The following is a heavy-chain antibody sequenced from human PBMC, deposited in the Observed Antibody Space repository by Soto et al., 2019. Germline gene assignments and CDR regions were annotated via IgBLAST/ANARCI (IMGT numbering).Heavy chain of an antibody. Sequence: GGSLRLSCAAAGFTFGGYAMSWVRQAPGKGLEWVSAISGSDLSTYYADSVKGRFTISRDNSKNTLYLQMNSLRAEDTALYYCAKDIGGGWYYFDYWGQGTLVTVSS. J-gene: IGHJ4*02. D-gene: IGHD6-19*01. CDR1: GFTFGGYA. CDR3: AKDIGGGWYYFDY. V-gene: IGHV3-23*01. CDR2: ISGSDLST.